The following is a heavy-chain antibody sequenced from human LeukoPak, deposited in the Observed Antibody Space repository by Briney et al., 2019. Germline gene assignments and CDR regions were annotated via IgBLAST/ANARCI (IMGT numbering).Heavy chain of an antibody. CDR3: ARDQAATNTQVRFCLD. Sequence: GASVKVSCKASGYTFTNYSISWVRQAPGQGLEWMGWNSAYYGYTNYAQKFQGRVTMTTDTSTNTAYMELRSLRSDDTAVYYCARDQAATNTQVRFCLDWGQGTLVTVSS. J-gene: IGHJ4*02. D-gene: IGHD3-9*01. CDR1: GYTFTNYS. V-gene: IGHV1-18*01. CDR2: NSAYYGYT.